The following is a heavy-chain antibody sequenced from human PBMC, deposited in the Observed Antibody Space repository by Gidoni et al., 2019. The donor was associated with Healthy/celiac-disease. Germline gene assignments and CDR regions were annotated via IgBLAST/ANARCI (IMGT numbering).Heavy chain of an antibody. Sequence: EVQLVETGGGLIQPGGSLRLSCAASGFTVRSNYMSWVRQAPGKGLEWVSVIYSGGSTYYADSVKGRFTISRDNSKNTLYLQMNSLRAEDTAVYYCARDLDYYDSRSRGAFDIWGQGTMVTVSS. CDR2: IYSGGST. V-gene: IGHV3-53*02. CDR1: GFTVRSNY. D-gene: IGHD3-22*01. CDR3: ARDLDYYDSRSRGAFDI. J-gene: IGHJ3*02.